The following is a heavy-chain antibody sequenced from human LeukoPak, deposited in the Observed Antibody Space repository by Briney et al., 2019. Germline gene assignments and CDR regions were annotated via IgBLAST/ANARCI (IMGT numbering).Heavy chain of an antibody. D-gene: IGHD6-25*01. V-gene: IGHV3-30*02. J-gene: IGHJ4*02. CDR2: IQVDGSNK. CDR3: ARRGYSSGWNRFDY. Sequence: GGSLRLSCAASGFTFSSYGMHWVRQAPGKGLEWVAFIQVDGSNKYYADSVKGRFTISRDNSKNTLYLQMNTLRSEDTAVYYCARRGYSSGWNRFDYWGQGTLVTVSS. CDR1: GFTFSSYG.